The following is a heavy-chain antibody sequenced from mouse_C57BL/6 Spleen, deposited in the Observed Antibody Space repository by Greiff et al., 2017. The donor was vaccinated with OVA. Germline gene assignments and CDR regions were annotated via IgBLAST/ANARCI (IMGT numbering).Heavy chain of an antibody. CDR2: IYPRDGST. V-gene: IGHV1-85*01. J-gene: IGHJ1*03. CDR3: APGAYFDV. CDR1: GYTFTSYD. Sequence: VMLVESGPELVKPGASVKLSCKASGYTFTSYDINWVKQRPGQGLEWIGWIYPRDGSTKYNEKFKGKATLTVDTSSSTAYMELHSLTSEDSAVYFCAPGAYFDVWGTGTTVTVSS.